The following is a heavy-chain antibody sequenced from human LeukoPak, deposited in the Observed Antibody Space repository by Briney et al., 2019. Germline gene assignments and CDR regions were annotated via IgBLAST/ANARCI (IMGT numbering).Heavy chain of an antibody. CDR3: ARLGGDSSDYPFDH. Sequence: GASVKVSCEASGGTFNSFVISWVRQAPGQGLEWMGGIIPLFGTANYAQKFQDRATITADESTSTAYMELSSLRSEDTAFYYCARLGGDSSDYPFDHWGQGTLVTVSS. CDR2: IIPLFGTA. CDR1: GGTFNSFV. V-gene: IGHV1-69*13. D-gene: IGHD3-22*01. J-gene: IGHJ4*02.